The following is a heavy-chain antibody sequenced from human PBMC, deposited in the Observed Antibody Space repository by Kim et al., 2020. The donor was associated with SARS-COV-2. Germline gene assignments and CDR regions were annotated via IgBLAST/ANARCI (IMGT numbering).Heavy chain of an antibody. J-gene: IGHJ6*02. D-gene: IGHD2-21*02. Sequence: GGSLRLSCAASGFTFSSYSMNWVRQAPGKGLEWVSSISSSSSYIYYADSVKGRFTISRDNAKNSLYLQMNSLRAEDTAVYYCARAPGGNFYYYYGMDVWGQGTTVTVSS. CDR3: ARAPGGNFYYYYGMDV. CDR1: GFTFSSYS. V-gene: IGHV3-21*01. CDR2: ISSSSSYI.